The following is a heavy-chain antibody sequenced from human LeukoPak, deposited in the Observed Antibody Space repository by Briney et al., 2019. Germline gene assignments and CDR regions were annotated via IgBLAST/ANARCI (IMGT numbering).Heavy chain of an antibody. CDR1: GFTPRSYA. CDR3: AKIEVDRYFDAFDI. D-gene: IGHD1-26*01. J-gene: IGHJ3*02. CDR2: ISGSGGST. V-gene: IGHV3-23*01. Sequence: PGGSLRLSCAASGFTPRSYAMSWVRQAPGKGLEGVSAISGSGGSTYYADSVKGRFTISRDNSKNTLYLQMNSLRAEDTAVYYCAKIEVDRYFDAFDIWGQGTMVTVSS.